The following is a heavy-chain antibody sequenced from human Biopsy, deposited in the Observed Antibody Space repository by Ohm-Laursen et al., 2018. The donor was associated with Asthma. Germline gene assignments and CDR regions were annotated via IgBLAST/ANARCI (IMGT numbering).Heavy chain of an antibody. CDR3: ARHWNWGSFFDY. CDR1: GGSMSSSSYS. J-gene: IGHJ4*02. V-gene: IGHV4-39*01. CDR2: ISYTGNT. Sequence: SETLSLTCTVSGGSMSSSSYSWGWIRQPPGKGLEWIGSISYTGNTDIPSLRSRVTLSVDTSKNNFSLKLTSVTAADTAVFYCARHWNWGSFFDYWGQGTLVTVSA. D-gene: IGHD7-27*01.